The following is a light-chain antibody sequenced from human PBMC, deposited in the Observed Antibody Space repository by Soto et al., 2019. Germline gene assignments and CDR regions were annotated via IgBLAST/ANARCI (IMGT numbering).Light chain of an antibody. CDR1: QSISSW. CDR2: KAS. Sequence: DLQMTQSPSTLSASVGDRVTITCRASQSISSWLAWYQQKPGKAPKLLIYKASSLESGVPSRFSGSGSGTEFTLTISSLQPDDFATYYCQQYNYYRTFGQGTKVEIK. V-gene: IGKV1-5*03. J-gene: IGKJ1*01. CDR3: QQYNYYRT.